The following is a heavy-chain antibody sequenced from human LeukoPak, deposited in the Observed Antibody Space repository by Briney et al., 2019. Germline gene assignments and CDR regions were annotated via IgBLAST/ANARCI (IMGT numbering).Heavy chain of an antibody. CDR1: GGSISSYY. D-gene: IGHD4-11*01. V-gene: IGHV4-59*01. Sequence: PSETLSLTCTSSGGSISSYYWSWIRQPPGKGLEWIGFIYYSGSTNYNPSPKTGETIFINTSKNQFSMTVRSVNAPDTAVYYCARELDDYSNYDRWFDPWGQGTRVTVSS. J-gene: IGHJ5*02. CDR3: ARELDDYSNYDRWFDP. CDR2: IYYSGST.